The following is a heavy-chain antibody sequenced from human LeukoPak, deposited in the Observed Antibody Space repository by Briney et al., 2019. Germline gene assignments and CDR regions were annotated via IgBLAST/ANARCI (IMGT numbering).Heavy chain of an antibody. J-gene: IGHJ4*02. V-gene: IGHV4-38-2*02. CDR1: GYSISSGYY. CDR3: ARDHSSSSEDY. Sequence: SETLSLTCSVSGYSISSGYYWGWIRQPPGKGLEWIGSIYHSGSTYYNPSLKSRVTISVDTSKNQFSLKLSSVTAADTAVYYCARDHSSSSEDYWGQGTLVTVSS. CDR2: IYHSGST. D-gene: IGHD6-13*01.